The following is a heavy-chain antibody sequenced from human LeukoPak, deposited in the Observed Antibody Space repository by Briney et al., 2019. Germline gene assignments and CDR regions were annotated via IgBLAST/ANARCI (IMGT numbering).Heavy chain of an antibody. CDR3: ARVSVDGYFDP. CDR2: IIPIFDTT. CDR1: GGTFSSYA. Sequence: SVKVSCTASGGTFSSYATSAGSHAPGQRVERMGGIIPIFDTTNYAQKFQGRVTITADESTSTAYMELSSLRSEDTAVYYCARVSVDGYFDPWGQGTLVTVSS. V-gene: IGHV1-69*13. D-gene: IGHD5-24*01. J-gene: IGHJ5*02.